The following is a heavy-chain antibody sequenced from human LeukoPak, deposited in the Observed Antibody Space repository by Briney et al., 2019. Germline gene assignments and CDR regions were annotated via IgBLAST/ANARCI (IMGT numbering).Heavy chain of an antibody. CDR1: GDSVSSNSVT. J-gene: IGHJ5*02. CDR2: TYYRSTWYN. V-gene: IGHV6-1*01. D-gene: IGHD3-9*01. CDR3: ARRLAQYDCFDP. Sequence: SQTLSLTCAISGDSVSSNSVTWNWIRRSPSRGLEWLGRTYYRSTWYNDYAVSVRGRITVNPDTSKNQFSLHLNSVTPEDTAVYYCARRLAQYDCFDPWGQGILVTVSS.